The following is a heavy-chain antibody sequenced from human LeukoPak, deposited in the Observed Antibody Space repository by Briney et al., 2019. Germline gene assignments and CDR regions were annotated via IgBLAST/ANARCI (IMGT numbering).Heavy chain of an antibody. CDR1: GFTFSSYG. CDR2: ISYDGSNK. CDR3: AKDGSSEPFDY. J-gene: IGHJ4*02. V-gene: IGHV3-30*18. D-gene: IGHD1-14*01. Sequence: PGRSLRLSCAASGFTFSSYGMHWVRQAPGKGLEWVAVISYDGSNKYYADSVKDRFIISRDNSKNTLYLQMNSLRAEDTAVYYCAKDGSSEPFDYWGQGTLVTVSS.